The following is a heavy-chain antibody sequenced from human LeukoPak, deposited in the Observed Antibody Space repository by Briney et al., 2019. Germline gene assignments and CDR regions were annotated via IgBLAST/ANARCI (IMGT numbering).Heavy chain of an antibody. J-gene: IGHJ6*03. Sequence: GGSLRLSCAASGFTFSSYAMHWVRQAPGKGLEWVAVMSHDGSYKYYADSVKGRFTVSRDNSKNTLYLQMNSLRADDTALYYCARKGGVYGDYTDFYYYYMDVWGKGTTVTVSS. V-gene: IGHV3-30*04. CDR2: MSHDGSYK. D-gene: IGHD4-17*01. CDR1: GFTFSSYA. CDR3: ARKGGVYGDYTDFYYYYMDV.